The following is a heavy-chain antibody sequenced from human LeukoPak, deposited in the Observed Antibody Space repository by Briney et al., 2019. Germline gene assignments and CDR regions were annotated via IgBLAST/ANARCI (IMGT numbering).Heavy chain of an antibody. J-gene: IGHJ4*02. CDR3: AVASGYDLFDY. V-gene: IGHV4-59*01. Sequence: SETLSLTCTVSGGSISSYYWSWIRQPPGKGLEWIGYIYYSGSTNYNPSLKSRVTISVDTSKNQFSLKLSSVTAADTAVYYCAVASGYDLFDYWGQGTLVTVSS. D-gene: IGHD5-12*01. CDR2: IYYSGST. CDR1: GGSISSYY.